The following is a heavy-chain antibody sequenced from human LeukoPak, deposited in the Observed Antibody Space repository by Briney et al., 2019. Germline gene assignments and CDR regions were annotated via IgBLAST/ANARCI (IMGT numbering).Heavy chain of an antibody. Sequence: QPGGSLRLSCAVSGLTFSSFTMSWVRQAPGKGLEWVSAISGSAGSTYYADSVKGRFTISRDNSKNTLYLQMNSLRAEDTAVYYCAKGISYYYYGMDVWGQGTTVTVSS. V-gene: IGHV3-23*01. CDR3: AKGISYYYYGMDV. CDR2: ISGSAGST. CDR1: GLTFSSFT. J-gene: IGHJ6*02.